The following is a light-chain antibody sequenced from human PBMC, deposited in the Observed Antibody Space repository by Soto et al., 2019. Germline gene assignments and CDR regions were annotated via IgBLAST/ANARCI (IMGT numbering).Light chain of an antibody. CDR3: QQDYNLPLT. CDR1: QSVSSNY. V-gene: IGKV3D-7*01. CDR2: GAS. Sequence: PGERVTLSCRASQSVSSNYLTWYQQKPGQAPRLLIYGASTRATSIPARFSGSGSGTDFTLTISSPQPEDFAVYYCQQDYNLPLTFGQGTKVEIK. J-gene: IGKJ1*01.